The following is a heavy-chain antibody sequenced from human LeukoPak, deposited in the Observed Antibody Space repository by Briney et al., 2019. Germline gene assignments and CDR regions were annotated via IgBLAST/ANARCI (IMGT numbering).Heavy chain of an antibody. CDR1: GGTFSSYA. CDR2: IIPILGIA. V-gene: IGHV1-69*04. D-gene: IGHD3-10*01. Sequence: SVKVSCKASGGTFSSYAISWVRQAPGQGLEWMGRIIPILGIANYAQKFQGRVTITADKSTSTAYMELSSLRSEDTAVYYCARADTMVREIRNWFDPWGQGTLVTVSS. CDR3: ARADTMVREIRNWFDP. J-gene: IGHJ5*02.